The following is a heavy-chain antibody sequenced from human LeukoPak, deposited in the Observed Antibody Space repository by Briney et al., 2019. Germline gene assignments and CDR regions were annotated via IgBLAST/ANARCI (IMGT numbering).Heavy chain of an antibody. Sequence: PGGSLRLSCAASGFTFSSYAMSWVRQAPGKGLVWVAHIDIDGSSTKVADSVKGRFTISRDNAKNTLYLQMNSLKVEDTAVYYCVRDAPEWEIPSDYWGQGTLVTVSS. CDR1: GFTFSSYA. J-gene: IGHJ4*02. CDR3: VRDAPEWEIPSDY. CDR2: IDIDGSST. D-gene: IGHD1-26*01. V-gene: IGHV3-74*03.